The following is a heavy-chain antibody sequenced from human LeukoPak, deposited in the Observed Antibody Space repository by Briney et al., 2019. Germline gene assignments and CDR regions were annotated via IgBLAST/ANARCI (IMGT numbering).Heavy chain of an antibody. J-gene: IGHJ6*04. Sequence: GSSVKVSCKASGGTFSSYAISWVRQAPGQGFEWMGGIIPIFGTANYAQKFQGRVTITADESTSTAYMELSSLRSEDTAVYYCARALSTMVRGVYYYYGMDVWGKGTTVTVSS. V-gene: IGHV1-69*01. D-gene: IGHD3-10*01. CDR3: ARALSTMVRGVYYYYGMDV. CDR1: GGTFSSYA. CDR2: IIPIFGTA.